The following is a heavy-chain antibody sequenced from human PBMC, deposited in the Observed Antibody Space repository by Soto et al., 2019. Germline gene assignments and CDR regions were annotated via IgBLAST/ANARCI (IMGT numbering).Heavy chain of an antibody. Sequence: PGGSLRLSCTASGFAFSQYGMSWVRQAPGKGLEWVSSIRSFDYRTNYADSVKGRFTISRDNSKSTLSPQMNSLRAEDTAVYYCAKDVESGWYEAFDYWGPGTLVTVSS. CDR3: AKDVESGWYEAFDY. V-gene: IGHV3-23*01. CDR1: GFAFSQYG. D-gene: IGHD6-19*01. J-gene: IGHJ4*02. CDR2: IRSFDYRT.